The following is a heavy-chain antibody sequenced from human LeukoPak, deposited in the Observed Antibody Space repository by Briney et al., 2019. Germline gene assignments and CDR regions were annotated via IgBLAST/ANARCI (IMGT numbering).Heavy chain of an antibody. CDR3: TTIEYSSSIVY. J-gene: IGHJ4*02. V-gene: IGHV4-34*01. CDR1: GGSFSGYY. D-gene: IGHD6-6*01. Sequence: SETLSLTCAVYGGSFSGYYWSWIRQPPGKGLEWIGEINHSGSTNYDPSLKSRVTISLDTSKNQFSLRLSSVTAADTAVYYCTTIEYSSSIVYWGQGTLVTVSS. CDR2: INHSGST.